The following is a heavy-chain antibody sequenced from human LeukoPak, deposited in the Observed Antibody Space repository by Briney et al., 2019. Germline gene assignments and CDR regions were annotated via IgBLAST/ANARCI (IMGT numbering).Heavy chain of an antibody. Sequence: SETLSLTCTVSGGSISSSSYYWGWIRQPPGKGLEWIGSIYYSGSTYYNPSLKSRVTISVDTSKNQFSLKLSSVTAADTAVYYCARGKQRGYSGYEESHAFDIWGQGTMVTVSS. CDR2: IYYSGST. CDR3: ARGKQRGYSGYEESHAFDI. D-gene: IGHD5-12*01. J-gene: IGHJ3*02. V-gene: IGHV4-39*07. CDR1: GGSISSSSYY.